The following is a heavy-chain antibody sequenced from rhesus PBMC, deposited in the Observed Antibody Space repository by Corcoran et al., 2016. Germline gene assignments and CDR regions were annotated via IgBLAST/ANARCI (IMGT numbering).Heavy chain of an antibody. J-gene: IGHJ4*01. CDR3: ASVAYSGSYYLYY. CDR2: IYRSSGNT. Sequence: QVQLQESGPGLLKPSETLSLTCDVSGGPISGGYGWGWLRQAPGEGVEWIGNIYRSSGNTYYHPSLTSRFTISTDTSKHQFSLMLSSVTAADTAVYYWASVAYSGSYYLYYWGQGVLVPVSS. D-gene: IGHD3-16*01. V-gene: IGHV4S7*01. CDR1: GGPISGGYG.